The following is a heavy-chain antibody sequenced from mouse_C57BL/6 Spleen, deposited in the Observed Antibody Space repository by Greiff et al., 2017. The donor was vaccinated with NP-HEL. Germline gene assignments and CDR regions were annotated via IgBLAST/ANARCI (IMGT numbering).Heavy chain of an antibody. CDR3: ARIGSLYAMDY. D-gene: IGHD1-1*02. Sequence: VQLQQSGPGLVAPSQSLSITCTVSGFSLTSYAISWVRQPPGKGLEWLGVMWTGGGTNYNSALKSRLSISKDNSKSQVFLKMSSLQTDDTARYYCARIGSLYAMDYWGQGTSVTVSS. CDR1: GFSLTSYA. J-gene: IGHJ4*01. CDR2: MWTGGGT. V-gene: IGHV2-9-1*01.